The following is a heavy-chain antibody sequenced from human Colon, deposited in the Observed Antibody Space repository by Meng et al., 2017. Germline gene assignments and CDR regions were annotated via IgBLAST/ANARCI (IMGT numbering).Heavy chain of an antibody. Sequence: GRRGGGGVGVGRWWWGGGRCGGGCGCTLSGCGRGWVRGGRGKGVGWGGVVWQGGSRRCYGESGKGRITISGDKSKNTLFLQMNSRGVEDTGVYGGGRVHLMRHAFDVWGLGTMVTVSS. CDR3: GRVHLMRHAFDV. D-gene: IGHD3-3*02. CDR2: VWQGGSRR. J-gene: IGHJ3*01. CDR1: GCTLSGCG. V-gene: IGHV3-33*01.